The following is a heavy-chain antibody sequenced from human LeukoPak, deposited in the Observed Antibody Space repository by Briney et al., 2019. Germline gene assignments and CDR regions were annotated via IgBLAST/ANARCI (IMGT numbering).Heavy chain of an antibody. V-gene: IGHV3-23*01. D-gene: IGHD3-16*02. CDR2: ISGSGGST. CDR3: AKGGDYYGYRNWFDP. CDR1: GFTFSSYA. Sequence: GGSLRLSCAASGFTFSSYATSWVRQAPGKGLEWVSAISGSGGSTYYADSVKGRFTISRDNSKNTLYLQMNSLRAEDTAVYYCAKGGDYYGYRNWFDPWGQGTLVTVSS. J-gene: IGHJ5*02.